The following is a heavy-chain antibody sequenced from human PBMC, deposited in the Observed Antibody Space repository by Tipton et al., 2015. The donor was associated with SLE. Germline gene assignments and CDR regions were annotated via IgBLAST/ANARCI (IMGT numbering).Heavy chain of an antibody. D-gene: IGHD4-17*01. CDR1: GFTFSSYA. CDR2: ISGTGSSA. J-gene: IGHJ3*02. Sequence: GSLRLSCAASGFTFSSYAMSWVRQAPGRGLEWVSGISGTGSSAYYADSVKGRFTISRDNSKNTLYLQMNSLRTEDTAIFYCARGRGGIYGDNDAFDIWGPGTMVTVSS. CDR3: ARGRGGIYGDNDAFDI. V-gene: IGHV3-23*01.